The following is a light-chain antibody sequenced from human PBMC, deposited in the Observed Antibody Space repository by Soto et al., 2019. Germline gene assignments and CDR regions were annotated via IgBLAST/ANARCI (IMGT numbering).Light chain of an antibody. V-gene: IGKV3-20*01. CDR1: QSVSSSY. CDR2: GAS. CDR3: QQHGSSPPIT. J-gene: IGKJ5*01. Sequence: ESVWTQSPGTLSLSPGERATLSCRASQSVSSSYLAWYQQTPGQAPRLLIYGASSRATGIPDRFSGSGSGTDFTLTICRLEPEDFAVYYCQQHGSSPPITFGQGTRLEIK.